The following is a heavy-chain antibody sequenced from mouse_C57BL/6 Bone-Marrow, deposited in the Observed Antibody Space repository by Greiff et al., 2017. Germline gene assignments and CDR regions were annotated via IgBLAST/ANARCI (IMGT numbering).Heavy chain of an antibody. V-gene: IGHV1-75*01. J-gene: IGHJ3*01. Sequence: VQLQESGPELVKPGAPVKISCKASGYTFSDHYINWVKPRPGQGLEWIGWIFPGSGSTYYNEKFKGKATLTVDKSYSTAYMLLSSLAAEGSAVYFCAREAYWGQGTLVTVSA. CDR3: AREAY. CDR1: GYTFSDHY. CDR2: IFPGSGST.